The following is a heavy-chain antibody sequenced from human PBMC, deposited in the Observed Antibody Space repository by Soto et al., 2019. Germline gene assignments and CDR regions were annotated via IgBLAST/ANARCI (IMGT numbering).Heavy chain of an antibody. CDR3: ARLLGSVTTYDY. CDR2: IWPDGSVR. V-gene: IGHV3-7*01. CDR1: GFIFSSCY. Sequence: VYLVESGGDLVQPGGSLRLSCAASGFIFSSCYMSWVRQAPGKGLEWVATIWPDGSVRKYLDSVRDRFTISRDNAKNSLYLQMDSLRAEDTATYYCARLLGSVTTYDYWGQGTLVT. J-gene: IGHJ4*02. D-gene: IGHD1-1*01.